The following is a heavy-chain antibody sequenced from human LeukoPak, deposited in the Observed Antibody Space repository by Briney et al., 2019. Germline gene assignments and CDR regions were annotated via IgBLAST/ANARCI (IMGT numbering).Heavy chain of an antibody. CDR1: GYTFTGYG. V-gene: IGHV1-18*01. D-gene: IGHD4-11*01. J-gene: IGHJ5*02. CDR3: ARDLYRDSLPVSWFDP. CDR2: INDYNGNT. Sequence: ASVKVSCKASGYTFTGYGISWVRQAPGQGLEWMGWINDYNGNTNYAQKLQGRVTMTTDTSTSTAYMELRSLRSDDTAVYYCARDLYRDSLPVSWFDPWGQGTLVTVSS.